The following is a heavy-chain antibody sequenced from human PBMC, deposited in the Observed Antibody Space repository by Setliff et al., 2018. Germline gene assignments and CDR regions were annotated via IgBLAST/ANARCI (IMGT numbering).Heavy chain of an antibody. V-gene: IGHV1-18*01. CDR1: SYTFSSYG. D-gene: IGHD2-2*01. CDR2: ISAYNGDT. CDR3: VRAPPTVVIPPGRAFFDP. Sequence: ASVKVSCKASSYTFSSYGISWVRQAPGQGLEWMGWISAYNGDTNYAQKFQGRVTMTTDTYTSTANMELRSLRSDDTAVYYCVRAPPTVVIPPGRAFFDPWGQGTLVTVSS. J-gene: IGHJ5*02.